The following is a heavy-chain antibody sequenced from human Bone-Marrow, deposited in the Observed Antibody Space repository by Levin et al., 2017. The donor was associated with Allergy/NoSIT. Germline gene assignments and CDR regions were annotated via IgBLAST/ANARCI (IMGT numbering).Heavy chain of an antibody. CDR3: ARSPHPYFLDF. V-gene: IGHV4-61*02. CDR1: GGSISSGSYY. Sequence: KTSETLSLTCTVSGGSISSGSYYWSWIRQPAGKGLEWIGRIQSSGSTVYNPSLQSRVTISVDTSKNQFSLHLNSVTAADTAVYFCARSPHPYFLDFWGQGTLVTVSS. D-gene: IGHD1-26*01. J-gene: IGHJ4*02. CDR2: IQSSGST.